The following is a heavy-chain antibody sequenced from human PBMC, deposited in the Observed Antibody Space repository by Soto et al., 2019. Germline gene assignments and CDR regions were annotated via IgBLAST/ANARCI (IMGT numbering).Heavy chain of an antibody. J-gene: IGHJ5*02. Sequence: SETLSLTCTVSGGSISSYYWSWIRQPPGKGLEWIGYIYYSGSTNYNPSLKSRVTISVDTSKNQFSLKLSSVTAADTAVYYCARARGYSYGHGFDPWGQGTLVTVSS. V-gene: IGHV4-59*01. CDR3: ARARGYSYGHGFDP. D-gene: IGHD5-18*01. CDR2: IYYSGST. CDR1: GGSISSYY.